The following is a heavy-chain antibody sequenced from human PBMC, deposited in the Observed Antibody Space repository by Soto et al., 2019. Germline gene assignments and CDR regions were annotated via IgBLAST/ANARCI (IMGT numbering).Heavy chain of an antibody. CDR1: GGTFSSYA. V-gene: IGHV1-69*13. CDR3: ARVNTMVRGVIGYFDY. Sequence: SVKVSCKDSGGTFSSYAISWVRQAPGQGLEWMGGIIPIFGTANYAQKFQGRVTITADESTSTAYMELSSLRSEDTAVYYCARVNTMVRGVIGYFDYWGQGTLVTVSS. J-gene: IGHJ4*02. D-gene: IGHD3-10*01. CDR2: IIPIFGTA.